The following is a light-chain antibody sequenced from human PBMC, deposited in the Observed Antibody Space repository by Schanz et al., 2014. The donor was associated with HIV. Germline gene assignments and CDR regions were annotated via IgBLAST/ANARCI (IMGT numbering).Light chain of an antibody. CDR3: QSYDSGLSGWV. CDR2: NND. J-gene: IGLJ3*02. CDR1: NANIGSNT. V-gene: IGLV1-44*01. Sequence: QSALTQPPSASGTPGQRVTISCSGTNANIGSNTVNWYRQFPGTAPKQLIYNNDQRPSGVPDRFSGSESGTSASLAISGLQAEDEADYYCQSYDSGLSGWVFGGGTKLTVL.